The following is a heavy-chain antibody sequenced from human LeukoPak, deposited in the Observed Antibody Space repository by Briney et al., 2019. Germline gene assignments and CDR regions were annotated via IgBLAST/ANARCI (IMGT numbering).Heavy chain of an antibody. CDR1: GFTFSSYA. CDR3: ARGGGHIVVVTATDY. D-gene: IGHD2-21*02. V-gene: IGHV3-30-3*01. CDR2: ISYDGSNK. Sequence: GRSLRLSCAASGFTFSSYAMHWVRQAPGKGLEWVAVISYDGSNKYYADSVKGRFTISRDNSKNTLYLQMNSLRAEDTAVYYCARGGGHIVVVTATDYWGQGILVTVSS. J-gene: IGHJ4*02.